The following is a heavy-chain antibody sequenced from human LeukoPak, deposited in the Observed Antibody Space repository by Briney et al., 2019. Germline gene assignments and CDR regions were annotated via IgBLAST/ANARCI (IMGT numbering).Heavy chain of an antibody. Sequence: GGSLRLSCAASGFTFSNYGMHWVRQAPGKGLEWVAVISYDGSNKYYADSVKGRFTISRDNSKNTLYLQMNSLRAEDTAVYYCARDAGSSWYGDAFDIWGQGTMVTVSS. CDR2: ISYDGSNK. D-gene: IGHD6-13*01. V-gene: IGHV3-30*03. CDR3: ARDAGSSWYGDAFDI. J-gene: IGHJ3*02. CDR1: GFTFSNYG.